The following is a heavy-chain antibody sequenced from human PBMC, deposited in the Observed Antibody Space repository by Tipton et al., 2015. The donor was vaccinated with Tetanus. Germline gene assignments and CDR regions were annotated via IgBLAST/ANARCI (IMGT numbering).Heavy chain of an antibody. D-gene: IGHD3-16*02. V-gene: IGHV4-34*01. CDR3: ARGRASGGSYRWRAFDI. CDR1: GGSFSGYY. CDR2: INHSGST. J-gene: IGHJ3*02. Sequence: TLSLTCAVYGGSFSGYYWSWIRQPPGKGLEWIGEINHSGSTNYNPSLKSRVTISVDTSKDQFSLKLSSVTAADTAVYYCARGRASGGSYRWRAFDIWGQGTMVTVSS.